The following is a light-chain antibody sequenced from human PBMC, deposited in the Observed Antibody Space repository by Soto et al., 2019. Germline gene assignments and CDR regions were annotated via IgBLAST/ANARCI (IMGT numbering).Light chain of an antibody. J-gene: IGLJ1*01. CDR3: SSYAGSSNYV. CDR1: SSDVGGYNS. Sequence: QSVLTQPPSASGSPGQSVTISCTGTSSDVGGYNSVSWYQHHPGKAPKLMIYEVIKRPSGVPDRFSGSKSANTASLTVSGLQAEDEADYYCSSYAGSSNYVFGTGTKLTVL. V-gene: IGLV2-8*01. CDR2: EVI.